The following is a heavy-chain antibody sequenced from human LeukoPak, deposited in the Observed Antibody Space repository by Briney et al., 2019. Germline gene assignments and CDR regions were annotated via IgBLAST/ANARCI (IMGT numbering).Heavy chain of an antibody. V-gene: IGHV3-23*01. CDR1: GFIFSNYA. CDR3: ARGGSVFAYFFDC. CDR2: ISGSGGTT. J-gene: IGHJ4*02. D-gene: IGHD3-10*01. Sequence: PGGSLRRSCAASGFIFSNYAMSWARLTPGKGRKWGSAISGSGGTTDYADSVKGRFTISRDTSTNTLYLQLSSLRAEDTAIYYCARGGSVFAYFFDCWGQGTLVTVSS.